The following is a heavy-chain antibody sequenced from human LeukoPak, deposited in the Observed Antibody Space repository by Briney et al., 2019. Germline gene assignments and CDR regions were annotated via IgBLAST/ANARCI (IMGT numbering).Heavy chain of an antibody. CDR1: GGSSSSYY. Sequence: SETLSLTCTVSGGSSSSYYWTWIRQPPGKGLEWIGHIHTSESTNYNPSLKSRVTMSVDTSKNQFSLRLSSVTAADTAVYYCARPGQSSWWVYFNYWGQGTLVTVSS. CDR2: IHTSEST. V-gene: IGHV4-4*09. J-gene: IGHJ4*02. CDR3: ARPGQSSWWVYFNY. D-gene: IGHD2-15*01.